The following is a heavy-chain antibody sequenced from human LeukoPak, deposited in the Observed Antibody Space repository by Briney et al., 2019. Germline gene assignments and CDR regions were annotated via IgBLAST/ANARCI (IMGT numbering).Heavy chain of an antibody. V-gene: IGHV1-2*02. CDR3: ARDLSSGSYYLYYFDY. CDR2: INPNSGGT. D-gene: IGHD3-10*01. J-gene: IGHJ4*02. Sequence: ASVKVSCKASGYTFTGYYIHWVRPAPGQGLEWMGWINPNSGGTNYAQKFQDRVTMTRDTSISTAYMELSRLRSDDTAVYYCARDLSSGSYYLYYFDYWGQGTLVTVSS. CDR1: GYTFTGYY.